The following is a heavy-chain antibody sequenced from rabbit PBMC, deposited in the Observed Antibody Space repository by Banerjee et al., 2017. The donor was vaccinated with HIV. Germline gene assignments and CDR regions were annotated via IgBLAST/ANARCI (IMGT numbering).Heavy chain of an antibody. CDR1: GFSLSNNYV. Sequence: QSLEESGGDLVKPGASLTLTCTASGFSLSNNYVMCWVRQAPGKGLEWIACIVTGSGTTYYASWAKGRFTSSKTSSSTVTLQMTSLTAADTATYFCARGDDNYVTYDEWGQGTLVTV. J-gene: IGHJ3*01. D-gene: IGHD6-1*01. V-gene: IGHV1S40*01. CDR2: IVTGSGTT. CDR3: ARGDDNYVTYDE.